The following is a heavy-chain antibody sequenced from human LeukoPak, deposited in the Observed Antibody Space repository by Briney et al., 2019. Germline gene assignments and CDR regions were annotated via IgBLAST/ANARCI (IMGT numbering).Heavy chain of an antibody. CDR1: GGSISSSYYY. Sequence: SETLSLTCTVSGGSISSSYYYWGWIRQPPGKGLEWIGSIYYSGSTYYNPSLKSRVTISVDTSKNQFSLKLRSVTAADTAVYYCARRGGMIVVTTNFDYWGQGTLVTVSS. J-gene: IGHJ4*02. V-gene: IGHV4-39*01. D-gene: IGHD3-22*01. CDR2: IYYSGST. CDR3: ARRGGMIVVTTNFDY.